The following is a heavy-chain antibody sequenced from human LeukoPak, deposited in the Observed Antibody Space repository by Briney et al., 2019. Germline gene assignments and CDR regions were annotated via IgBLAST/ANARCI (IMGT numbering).Heavy chain of an antibody. CDR1: GYTFTGYY. CDR2: INPNSGGT. D-gene: IGHD2-2*01. Sequence: GASVKVSCKASGYTFTGYYMHWVRQAPGQGLEWMGWINPNSGGTNYAQKLQGRVTMTRDTSISTAYMELSRLRSDDTAVYYCARAVVVVPAAIFRNWFDPWGQGTLVTVSS. J-gene: IGHJ5*02. V-gene: IGHV1-2*02. CDR3: ARAVVVVPAAIFRNWFDP.